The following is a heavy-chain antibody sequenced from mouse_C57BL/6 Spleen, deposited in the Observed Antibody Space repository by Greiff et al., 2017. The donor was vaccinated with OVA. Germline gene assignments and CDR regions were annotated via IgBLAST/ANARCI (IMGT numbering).Heavy chain of an antibody. D-gene: IGHD2-10*02. CDR2: ISAGGSYT. CDR1: GFTFSSYA. CDR3: AREGYDQAAY. Sequence: EVKVVESGGGLVKPGGSLKLSCAASGFTFSSYAMSWVRQTPEQRLEWVATISAGGSYTYYPDNVKGRFTISRDTAKNNLYLQMSHLKSEDTAMYYCAREGYDQAAYWGQGTLVTVSA. J-gene: IGHJ3*01. V-gene: IGHV5-4*01.